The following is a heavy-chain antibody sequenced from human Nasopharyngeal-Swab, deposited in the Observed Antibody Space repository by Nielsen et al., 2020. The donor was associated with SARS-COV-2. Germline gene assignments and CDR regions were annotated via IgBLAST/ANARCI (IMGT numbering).Heavy chain of an antibody. CDR1: GYSISRNNY. Sequence: SQTLSLTCAVSGYSISRNNYLAWIRQSSGKGLEWIGSVYHSGSNSYNPPLKSRATISVDTSNNQFSLKLTSVNAADTAVYYCGRHGAGTGGNRVYYYYYVNVWGKGTTVTVSS. CDR2: VYHSGSN. CDR3: GRHGAGTGGNRVYYYYYVNV. D-gene: IGHD1-1*01. V-gene: IGHV4-38-2*01. J-gene: IGHJ6*03.